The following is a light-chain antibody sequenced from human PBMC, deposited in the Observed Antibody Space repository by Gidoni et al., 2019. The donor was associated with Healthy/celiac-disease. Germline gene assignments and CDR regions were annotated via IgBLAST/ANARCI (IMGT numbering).Light chain of an antibody. CDR1: QSISSW. CDR2: AAS. Sequence: DIQMTQHPSSVSASVGDRVTITCRASQSISSWLAWYQQKPGNAPKLLIYAASSLQSGVPSRFSGSGSGTDFTLTISSLQPEDFATYYCQQANSFPYTFGQGTKLEIK. CDR3: QQANSFPYT. J-gene: IGKJ2*01. V-gene: IGKV1D-12*01.